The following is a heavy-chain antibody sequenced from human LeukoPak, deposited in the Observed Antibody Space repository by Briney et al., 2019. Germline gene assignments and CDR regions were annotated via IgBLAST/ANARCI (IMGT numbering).Heavy chain of an antibody. Sequence: PSETLSLTCSVSGGSISISSNYWGWIRQPPGKGLEWIGSMYYTASTYQNPSLKSRVTISVDISKNQFSLKLSSVTAADTAVYYCARLGYHGGLLTYYFEYWGQGSLVTVSS. J-gene: IGHJ4*02. CDR3: ARLGYHGGLLTYYFEY. CDR2: MYYTAST. CDR1: GGSISISSNY. V-gene: IGHV4-39*01. D-gene: IGHD3-9*01.